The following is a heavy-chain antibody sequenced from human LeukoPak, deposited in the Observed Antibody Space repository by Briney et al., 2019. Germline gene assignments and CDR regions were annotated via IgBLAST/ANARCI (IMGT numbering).Heavy chain of an antibody. D-gene: IGHD2-15*01. CDR2: FDPEHGET. Sequence: GASVKVSCKVSGYTLTELSMHWVRQAPGKGLEWMGGFDPEHGETVYAQKFQGRLTMTEDTSTHTAYMELSSLRSDDTAVYYCATDPIGYCNADGCYSVDCWGQGTLVTVSS. J-gene: IGHJ4*02. V-gene: IGHV1-24*01. CDR3: ATDPIGYCNADGCYSVDC. CDR1: GYTLTELS.